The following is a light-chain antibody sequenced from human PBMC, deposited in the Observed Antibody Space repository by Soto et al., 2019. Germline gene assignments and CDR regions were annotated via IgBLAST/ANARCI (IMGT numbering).Light chain of an antibody. V-gene: IGLV1-44*01. CDR3: AAWDDSLNDYD. CDR1: SSNIGSKT. Sequence: QSVRTQPPSASATPGQRVTISCSGSSSNIGSKTVNWYQQLPGTAPKLLIYSNNQRPSGVPDRLSGSKSGTSASLAISGLQSEDEADYYCAAWDDSLNDYDFGTGTKVTV. CDR2: SNN. J-gene: IGLJ1*01.